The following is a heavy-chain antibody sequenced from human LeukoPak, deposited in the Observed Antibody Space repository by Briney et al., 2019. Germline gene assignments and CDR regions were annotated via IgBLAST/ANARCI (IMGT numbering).Heavy chain of an antibody. CDR3: ATPANWNYNYAFDI. D-gene: IGHD1-7*01. CDR1: GYTLTELS. Sequence: ASVKVSCKVSGYTLTELSMHWVRQAPGKGLEWMGGFDPEDGETIYAQKFQGRVTMTEDTSTDTAYMELSSLRSEDTAVYYCATPANWNYNYAFDIWGQGTMVTVSS. J-gene: IGHJ3*02. V-gene: IGHV1-24*01. CDR2: FDPEDGET.